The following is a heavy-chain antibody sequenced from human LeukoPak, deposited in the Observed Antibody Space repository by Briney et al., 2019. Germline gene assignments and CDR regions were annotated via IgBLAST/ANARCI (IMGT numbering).Heavy chain of an antibody. CDR1: GFTFTSYA. Sequence: GGSLRLSCAASGFTFTSYAMSWVRQAPGKGLEWVSAISGGGGSTYYADSVKGRFTISRDNSKNTLYLQMNSLRAEDTAVYYCAKDSHYDSSGRDDFDYWGQGTLVTVSS. CDR3: AKDSHYDSSGRDDFDY. V-gene: IGHV3-23*01. CDR2: ISGGGGST. J-gene: IGHJ4*02. D-gene: IGHD3-22*01.